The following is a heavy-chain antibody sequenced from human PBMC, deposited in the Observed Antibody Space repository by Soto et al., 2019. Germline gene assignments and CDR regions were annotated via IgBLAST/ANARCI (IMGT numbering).Heavy chain of an antibody. D-gene: IGHD2-21*02. CDR3: ATDTKDGYNYSFFDL. CDR2: IIPIYRAS. Sequence: QVQLVQSEAEVKKPGSSVKVSCKASGGSFGNLAISWVRQAPGQGLEWVAGIIPIYRASNYAEHFRGRSSLTLDESTATTYLQLSTLTSEDSAIYYCATDTKDGYNYSFFDLWGRGTQVTVSS. J-gene: IGHJ2*01. CDR1: GGSFGNLA. V-gene: IGHV1-69*01.